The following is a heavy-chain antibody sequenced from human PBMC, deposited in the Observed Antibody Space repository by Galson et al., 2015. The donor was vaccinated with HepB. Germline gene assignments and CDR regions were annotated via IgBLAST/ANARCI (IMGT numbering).Heavy chain of an antibody. Sequence: SLRLSCAASGFTFSNAWMSWVRQAPGKGLEWVGRIKSKTDGGTTDYAAPVKGRFTISRDDSKNTLYLQMNSLKTEDTAVYYCTTDGGPRWGITMIVVVKGAFDYWGQGTLVTVSS. CDR3: TTDGGPRWGITMIVVVKGAFDY. D-gene: IGHD3-22*01. CDR1: GFTFSNAW. CDR2: IKSKTDGGTT. V-gene: IGHV3-15*01. J-gene: IGHJ4*02.